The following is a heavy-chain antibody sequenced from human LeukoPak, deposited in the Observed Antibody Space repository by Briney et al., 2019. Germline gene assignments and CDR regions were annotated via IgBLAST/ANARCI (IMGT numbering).Heavy chain of an antibody. D-gene: IGHD3-10*01. J-gene: IGHJ4*02. Sequence: GGSLRLSCSASGFTFSRYAMHWVRQAPGKGLEYVSAISSNGGSTYYADSVKGRFTISRDNSRNTLHLQMSSRRVEDTAVYYCVKDSSSGSYFDYWGQGTLVTVSS. CDR3: VKDSSSGSYFDY. CDR2: ISSNGGST. V-gene: IGHV3-64D*06. CDR1: GFTFSRYA.